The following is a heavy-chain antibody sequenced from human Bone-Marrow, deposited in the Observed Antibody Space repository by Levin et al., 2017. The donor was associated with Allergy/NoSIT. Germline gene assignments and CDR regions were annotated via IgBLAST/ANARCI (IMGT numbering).Heavy chain of an antibody. CDR1: GFTFSSYG. D-gene: IGHD3-10*01. J-gene: IGHJ3*02. CDR2: IWYDGSNK. Sequence: GGSLRLSCAASGFTFSSYGMHRVRQAPGKGLEWVAVIWYDGSNKYYADSVKGRFTISRDNSKNTLYLQMNSLRAEDTAVYYCARDLGSGSYYKTAWGDAAFDIWGQGTMVTVSS. V-gene: IGHV3-33*01. CDR3: ARDLGSGSYYKTAWGDAAFDI.